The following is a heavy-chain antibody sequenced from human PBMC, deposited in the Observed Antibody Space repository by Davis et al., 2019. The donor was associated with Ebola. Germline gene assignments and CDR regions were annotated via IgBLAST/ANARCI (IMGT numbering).Heavy chain of an antibody. CDR2: TYFNSKYYS. J-gene: IGHJ6*04. CDR1: GDSVSINSAG. CDR3: ARGWLRTGLDV. V-gene: IGHV6-1*01. Sequence: HSQTLSLTCAISGDSVSINSAGWNWIRQSPSRGLEWLGRTYFNSKYYSDYAVSVRGRITINADPSKNQVSLHLNSVTPEDTAVYYCARGWLRTGLDVWGKGTTVTVSS. D-gene: IGHD5-12*01.